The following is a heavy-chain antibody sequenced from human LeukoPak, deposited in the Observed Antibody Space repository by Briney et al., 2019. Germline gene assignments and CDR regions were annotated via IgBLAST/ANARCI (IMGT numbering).Heavy chain of an antibody. V-gene: IGHV3-48*01. CDR2: IGIDSGNT. J-gene: IGHJ4*02. D-gene: IGHD1-1*01. CDR1: GFPFIEYS. CDR3: ARDHNYALDN. Sequence: GGSLRLSCTASGFPFIEYSMNWVRQAPGKGLEWISYIGIDSGNTKYADSVRGRFTISADKAKNSLYLQMNSLRVEDTAVYYCARDHNYALDNWGQGTLVSVAS.